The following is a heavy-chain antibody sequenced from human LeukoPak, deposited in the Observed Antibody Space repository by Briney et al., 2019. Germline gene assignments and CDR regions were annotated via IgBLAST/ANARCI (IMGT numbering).Heavy chain of an antibody. J-gene: IGHJ4*02. D-gene: IGHD1-26*01. V-gene: IGHV3-30-3*01. CDR1: GFTFSNAW. CDR3: ARGDSGTYPTCFDY. CDR2: ISYDGSNK. Sequence: GGSLRLSCAASGFTFSNAWMNWVRQAPGKGLEWVALISYDGSNKYYADSVKGRFTISRDNSKNTLYLQMNSLRAEDTAVYYCARGDSGTYPTCFDYWGQGTLVTVSS.